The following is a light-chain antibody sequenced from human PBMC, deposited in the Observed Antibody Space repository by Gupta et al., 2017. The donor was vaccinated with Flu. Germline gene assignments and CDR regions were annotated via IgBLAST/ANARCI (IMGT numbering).Light chain of an antibody. CDR3: KQRVIRPPVT. CDR1: QTVSTY. V-gene: IGKV3-11*01. CDR2: DAS. J-gene: IGKJ5*01. Sequence: VLTHSPATLSLSPGERATLSCRASQTVSTYLAWYQHKPGQARRLLIYDASKRATGIPARFSGSGSGTDFTRTSSSLVPEDCEIDYCKQRVIRPPVTFGQETRLEIK.